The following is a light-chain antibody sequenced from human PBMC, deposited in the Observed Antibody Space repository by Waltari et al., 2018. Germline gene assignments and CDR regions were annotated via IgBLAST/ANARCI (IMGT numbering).Light chain of an antibody. J-gene: IGLJ3*02. CDR1: SSDVGAYNY. CDR3: CSYAGTSTFVV. CDR2: DVT. V-gene: IGLV2-23*02. Sequence: QSALTQPASVSGSPGQAITIPCPGSSSDVGAYNYVPWYQQHPGKAPKLMIYDVTNRPSGVSNRFSGSKSGNTASLTISGLQADDEADYYCCSYAGTSTFVVFGGGTKLTVL.